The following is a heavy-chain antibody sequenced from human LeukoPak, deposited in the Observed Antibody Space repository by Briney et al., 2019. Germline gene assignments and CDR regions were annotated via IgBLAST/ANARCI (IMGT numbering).Heavy chain of an antibody. V-gene: IGHV1-46*01. D-gene: IGHD3-10*01. CDR2: INPSGGST. CDR1: GYTFTSYY. CDR3: ARDSGMVRGTVDY. Sequence: AASVKVSCKSSGYTFTSYYMYWVRQAPGQGPEWMGIINPSGGSTSYAQKFQGRVTMTRDTSTSTVYMELSSLRSEDTAVYYCARDSGMVRGTVDYWGQGTLVTVSS. J-gene: IGHJ4*02.